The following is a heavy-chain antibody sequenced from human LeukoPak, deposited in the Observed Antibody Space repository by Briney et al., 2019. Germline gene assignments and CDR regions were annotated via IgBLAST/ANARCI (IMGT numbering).Heavy chain of an antibody. D-gene: IGHD1-26*01. CDR1: GFSLSTSGMC. J-gene: IGHJ3*02. Sequence: SGPALVKPTQTLTLTCTFSGFSLSTSGMCVSWIRQPPGKALEWLARIDWDDDKYYSTSLKTRLTISKDTSKNQVVLTMTNMDPVDTATYYCARIRVGATNLDAFDIWGQGTMVTVSS. CDR3: ARIRVGATNLDAFDI. CDR2: IDWDDDK. V-gene: IGHV2-70*11.